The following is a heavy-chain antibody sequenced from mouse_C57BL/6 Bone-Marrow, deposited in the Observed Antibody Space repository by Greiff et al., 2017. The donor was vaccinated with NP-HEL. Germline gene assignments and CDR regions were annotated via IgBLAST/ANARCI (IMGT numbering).Heavy chain of an antibody. CDR2: ISYDGSN. J-gene: IGHJ2*01. CDR3: ARGDTTVVVDY. Sequence: VQLKESGPGLVKPSQSLSLTCSVTGYSITSGYYWNWIRQFPGNKLEWMGYISYDGSNNYNPSLKNRISITRDTSKNQFFLKLNSVTTEDTATYYCARGDTTVVVDYWGQGTTLTVSS. D-gene: IGHD1-1*01. CDR1: GYSITSGYY. V-gene: IGHV3-6*01.